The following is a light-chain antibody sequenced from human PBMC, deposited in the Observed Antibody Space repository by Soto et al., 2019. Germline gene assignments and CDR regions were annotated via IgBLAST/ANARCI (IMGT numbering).Light chain of an antibody. CDR1: SSDVGSYNL. J-gene: IGLJ1*01. CDR2: EDR. V-gene: IGLV2-23*01. Sequence: QSALTQPASVSGSPGQSITISCTGTSSDVGSYNLVSWYQQYPGKAPKVMIYEDRRRPSGVSNRFSGSKSGNTASLSMSGLQAEYEADYYCCSYAGSNTYVFGTGTKHTVL. CDR3: CSYAGSNTYV.